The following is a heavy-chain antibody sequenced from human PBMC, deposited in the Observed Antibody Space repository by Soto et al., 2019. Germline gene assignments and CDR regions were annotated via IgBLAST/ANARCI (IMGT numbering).Heavy chain of an antibody. CDR1: GYTLTELS. J-gene: IGHJ3*02. CDR3: ATSTMIVVVISDPPWRAFDI. D-gene: IGHD3-22*01. V-gene: IGHV1-24*01. CDR2: FDPEYGET. Sequence: ASVKVSCKVSGYTLTELSMHWVRQAPGKGLEWMGGFDPEYGETIYAQKFQGRVTMTEDTSTDTAYMELSSLRSEDTAVYYCATSTMIVVVISDPPWRAFDIWGQGTMVTVSS.